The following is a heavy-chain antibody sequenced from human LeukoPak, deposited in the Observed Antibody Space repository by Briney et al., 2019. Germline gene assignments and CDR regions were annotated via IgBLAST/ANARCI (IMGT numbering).Heavy chain of an antibody. D-gene: IGHD3-22*01. CDR3: ARTAWHYGVIVVVTRGHFDY. CDR2: IYYSGST. J-gene: IGHJ4*02. V-gene: IGHV4-59*12. Sequence: SSETLSLTCTVSGGSISSYYWSWIRQPPGKGLEWIGYIYYSGSTNYNPSLKSRVTISVDTSKNQFSLKLSSVTAADTAVYYCARTAWHYGVIVVVTRGHFDYWGQGTLVTVSS. CDR1: GGSISSYY.